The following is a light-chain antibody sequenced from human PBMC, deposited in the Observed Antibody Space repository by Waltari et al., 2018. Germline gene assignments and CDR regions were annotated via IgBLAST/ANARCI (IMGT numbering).Light chain of an antibody. CDR1: QSISSY. J-gene: IGKJ5*01. V-gene: IGKV1-39*01. CDR3: QQSYSAPIT. Sequence: DIQMTPSPSSLSASVGDRVTITCRASQSISSYLNWYQQKPGKAPKLLIYAASSLQSGLPSRFSGSGSGTDFTLTISSLQPEDFATYYCQQSYSAPITFGQRTRLEIK. CDR2: AAS.